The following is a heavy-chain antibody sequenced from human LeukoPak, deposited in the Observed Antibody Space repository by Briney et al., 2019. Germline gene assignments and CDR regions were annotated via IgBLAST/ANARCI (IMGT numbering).Heavy chain of an antibody. CDR2: INTGNGNT. CDR1: GYTFTNYA. CDR3: ARVGYSGYDSRPVFNY. V-gene: IGHV1-3*04. J-gene: IGHJ4*02. D-gene: IGHD5-12*01. Sequence: ASVKVSCKASGYTFTNYAMHWVRQAPGQRLEWMGWINTGNGNTKYSQKFQGRVTVTRATSASTAYMELNSLRSEDTAVYYCARVGYSGYDSRPVFNYWGQGTLVTASS.